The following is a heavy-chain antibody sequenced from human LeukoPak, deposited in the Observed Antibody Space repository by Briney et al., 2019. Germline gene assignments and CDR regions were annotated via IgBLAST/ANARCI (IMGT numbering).Heavy chain of an antibody. Sequence: SETLSLTCGVSGYSISSDNYWGWIRQPPGKGLEWIGTIYHSGSTYYNSSLKSRATMSVDTPMNQFSLNLNSVTAADTAVYYCARATIRNWFDPWGQGTLVTVSS. D-gene: IGHD3-3*02. V-gene: IGHV4-38-2*01. CDR1: GYSISSDNY. J-gene: IGHJ5*02. CDR2: IYHSGST. CDR3: ARATIRNWFDP.